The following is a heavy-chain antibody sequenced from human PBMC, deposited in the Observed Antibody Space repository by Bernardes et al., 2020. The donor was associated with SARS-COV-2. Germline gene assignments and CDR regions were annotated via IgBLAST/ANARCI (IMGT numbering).Heavy chain of an antibody. V-gene: IGHV5-51*01. J-gene: IGHJ6*02. CDR1: GYSFTSYW. CDR3: ARHRITIFGVGTYYYGMDV. D-gene: IGHD3-3*01. CDR2: IYPGYSDT. Sequence: GESLKISCKGSGYSFTSYWIGWVRQMPGKGLEWIGIIYPGYSDTRYSPSFQGHVTISADKSISTAYLQWSSLKASDTAMYYCARHRITIFGVGTYYYGMDVWGQGTTVTVSS.